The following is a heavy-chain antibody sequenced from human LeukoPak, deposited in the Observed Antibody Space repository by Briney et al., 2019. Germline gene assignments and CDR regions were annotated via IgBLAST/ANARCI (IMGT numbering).Heavy chain of an antibody. V-gene: IGHV3-23*01. CDR1: GFTFSSYA. CDR2: ISGSGSGT. Sequence: GGSLSLSCAASGFTFSSYAMSWVRQAPGKGLEWVSGISGSGSGTYYPDSVKGRFTISRDNSKNTLYLQMNSLRAEDTAVYYCAKGGIAAAGTSFYFDYWGQGTLVTVSS. J-gene: IGHJ4*02. D-gene: IGHD6-13*01. CDR3: AKGGIAAAGTSFYFDY.